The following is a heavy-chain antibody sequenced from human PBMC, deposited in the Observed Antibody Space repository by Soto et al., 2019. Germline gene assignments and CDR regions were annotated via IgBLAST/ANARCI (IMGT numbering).Heavy chain of an antibody. CDR1: GFTFSSYA. CDR3: AKDLVVGWDYLLDAFDI. Sequence: HPGGSLRLSCAASGFTFSSYAMSWVRQAPGKGLEWVSAISGSGGSTYYADSVKGRFTISRDNSKNTLYLQMNSLRAEDTAVYYCAKDLVVGWDYLLDAFDIWGQGTMVTVSS. J-gene: IGHJ3*02. CDR2: ISGSGGST. D-gene: IGHD2-21*01. V-gene: IGHV3-23*01.